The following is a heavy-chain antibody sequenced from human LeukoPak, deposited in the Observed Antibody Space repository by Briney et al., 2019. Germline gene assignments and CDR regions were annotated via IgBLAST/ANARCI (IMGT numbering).Heavy chain of an antibody. D-gene: IGHD3-22*01. J-gene: IGHJ6*03. CDR1: GYTFTGYY. CDR2: INPNSGGT. Sequence: ASVKDSCKASGYTFTGYYMHWVRQAPGQGVEWMGWINPNSGGTNYAQKFQGRVTMTRDTSISTAYMELSRLRSEDTAVYYCARERYYYDSSGYYYYYYYIDVWGKGTTVTVSS. V-gene: IGHV1-2*02. CDR3: ARERYYYDSSGYYYYYYYIDV.